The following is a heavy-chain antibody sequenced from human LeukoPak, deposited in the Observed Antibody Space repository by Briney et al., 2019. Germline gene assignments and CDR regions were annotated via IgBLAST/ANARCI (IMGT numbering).Heavy chain of an antibody. CDR1: GFTFSSYA. CDR2: ISYDGSNK. CDR3: ANSYDYVWGSYRPPDY. D-gene: IGHD3-16*02. V-gene: IGHV3-30*04. J-gene: IGHJ4*02. Sequence: PGRSLRLSCAASGFTFSSYAIHWVRQAPGKGLEWVAVISYDGSNKYYADSVKGRFTISRDNSKNTLYLQMNSLRAEDTAVYYCANSYDYVWGSYRPPDYWGQGTLVTVSS.